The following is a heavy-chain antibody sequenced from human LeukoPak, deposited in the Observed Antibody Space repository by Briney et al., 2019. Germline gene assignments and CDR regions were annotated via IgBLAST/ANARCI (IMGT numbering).Heavy chain of an antibody. CDR2: IYHSGST. D-gene: IGHD2-15*01. CDR3: ARADGGYCSGGSCYSLGVYFDY. J-gene: IGHJ4*02. V-gene: IGHV4-38-2*02. Sequence: PSETLSLTCTVSGYSISSDYYWGWIRQPPGKGLEWIGSIYHSGSTYYNPSLKSRVTISVDTSKNQFSLKLSSVTAADTAVYYCARADGGYCSGGSCYSLGVYFDYWGQGTLVTVSS. CDR1: GYSISSDYY.